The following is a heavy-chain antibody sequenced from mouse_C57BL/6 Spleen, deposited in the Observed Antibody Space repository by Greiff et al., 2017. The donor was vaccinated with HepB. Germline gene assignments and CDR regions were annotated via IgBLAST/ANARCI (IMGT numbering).Heavy chain of an antibody. D-gene: IGHD2-10*01. Sequence: EVKLVESGPGLVKPSQSLSLTCSVTGYSITSGYYWNWIRQFPGNKLEWMGYISYDGSNNYNPSLKNRISITRDTSKNQFFLKLNSVTTEDTATYYCATRGPYYGNWGYWGQGTTLTVSS. CDR1: GYSITSGYY. J-gene: IGHJ2*01. CDR2: ISYDGSN. CDR3: ATRGPYYGNWGY. V-gene: IGHV3-6*01.